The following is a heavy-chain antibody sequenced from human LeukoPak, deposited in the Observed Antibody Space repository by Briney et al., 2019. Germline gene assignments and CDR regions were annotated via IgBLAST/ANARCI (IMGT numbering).Heavy chain of an antibody. CDR1: GYSFTSYW. D-gene: IGHD6-19*01. V-gene: IGHV5-51*01. CDR3: ARRGATVAGTIYFDY. J-gene: IGHJ4*02. Sequence: GESLKISCKGSGYSFTSYWIGWVRQMPGKGLEWMGIIYPGDSDTGYSPSFQGQVTISADKSISTAYLQWSSLKASDTAMYYCARRGATVAGTIYFDYWGQGTLVTVSS. CDR2: IYPGDSDT.